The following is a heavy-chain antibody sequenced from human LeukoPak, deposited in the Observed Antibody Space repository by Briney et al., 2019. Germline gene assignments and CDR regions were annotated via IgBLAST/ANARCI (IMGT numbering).Heavy chain of an antibody. CDR2: IIPIFGTA. CDR3: ARDRGASSGPLDY. D-gene: IGHD6-19*01. V-gene: IGHV1-69*05. J-gene: IGHJ4*02. Sequence: ASVKVSCKASGGTFSSYAISWVRQAPGQGLEWMGGIIPIFGTANYAQKFQGRVTITTDESTSTAYMELSSLRSEDTAVYYCARDRGASSGPLDYWGQGTLVTVSS. CDR1: GGTFSSYA.